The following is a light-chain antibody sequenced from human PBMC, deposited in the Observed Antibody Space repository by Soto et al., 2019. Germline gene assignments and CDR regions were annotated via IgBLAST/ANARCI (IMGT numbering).Light chain of an antibody. J-gene: IGKJ4*01. CDR3: QQLNSYPLT. CDR1: QAISGS. V-gene: IGKV1-9*01. Sequence: DIQLTQSPSFLSASVGDKVTITCRASQAISGSLAWYQQNPGKAPKLLIYGASTLQSGVPSRFSGSGSGTEFTLTIGSLQPEDFATYYCQQLNSYPLTFGGGAKVEMK. CDR2: GAS.